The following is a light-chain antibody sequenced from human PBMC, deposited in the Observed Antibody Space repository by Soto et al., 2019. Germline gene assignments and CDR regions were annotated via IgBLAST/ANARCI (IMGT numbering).Light chain of an antibody. CDR2: GAS. CDR3: QQYNDWPQT. Sequence: EIVMTQSPGTLSVSPGERATLSCRASRSVSSSLAWYQQKPGQAPRLLIYGASTRATGIPARFSGSGSGTEFTLTISSLQSEDFAVYYCQQYNDWPQTFGQGTKVEIK. J-gene: IGKJ1*01. CDR1: RSVSSS. V-gene: IGKV3-15*01.